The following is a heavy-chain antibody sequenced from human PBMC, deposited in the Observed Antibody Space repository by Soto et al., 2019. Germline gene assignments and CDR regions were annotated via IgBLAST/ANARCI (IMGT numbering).Heavy chain of an antibody. J-gene: IGHJ5*02. V-gene: IGHV4-61*01. Sequence: QVQLQESGPGLLKPSETLSLTCSVSGGSVSNKTYYWSWIRQPPGKRLEWIGYVYYSGTTNYNPSLKSRVTISVDLSKNQFSLRLSSVTTADTALYYCARGDYGQYDAYNWFDPWGQGNLVIVAS. D-gene: IGHD3-10*01. CDR1: GGSVSNKTYY. CDR2: VYYSGTT. CDR3: ARGDYGQYDAYNWFDP.